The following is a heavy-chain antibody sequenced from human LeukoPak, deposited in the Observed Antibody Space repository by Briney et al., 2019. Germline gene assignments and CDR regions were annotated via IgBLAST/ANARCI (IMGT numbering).Heavy chain of an antibody. CDR1: GFTFSSYR. CDR2: IKQDGSEK. V-gene: IGHV3-7*01. Sequence: GGSLRLSCAASGFTFSSYRMSWVRQAPGKGLEWVANIKQDGSEKYYVDSVKGRFTISRDNAKNSLYLQMNSLRAEDTAVYYCARDNNWNYGGGFDYWGQGTLVTVSS. J-gene: IGHJ4*02. D-gene: IGHD1-7*01. CDR3: ARDNNWNYGGGFDY.